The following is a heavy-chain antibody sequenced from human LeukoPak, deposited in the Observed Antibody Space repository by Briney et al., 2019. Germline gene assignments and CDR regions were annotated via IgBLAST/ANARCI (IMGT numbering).Heavy chain of an antibody. CDR1: GFTFSSYA. V-gene: IGHV3-23*01. J-gene: IGHJ5*01. D-gene: IGHD6-19*01. Sequence: GGSLRLSCAVSGFTFSSYAMTWVRQAPEKGLEWVSVISVSGGNTYYADSVKGRFTISRDNSKNTLYLQMNSLRVEDTAAYYCAKVAVHSSGWYGFDSWGQGTLVTVSS. CDR3: AKVAVHSSGWYGFDS. CDR2: ISVSGGNT.